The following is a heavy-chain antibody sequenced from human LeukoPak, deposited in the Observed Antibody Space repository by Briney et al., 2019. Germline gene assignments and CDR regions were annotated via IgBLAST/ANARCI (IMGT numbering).Heavy chain of an antibody. V-gene: IGHV3-23*01. D-gene: IGHD3-22*01. CDR1: GFTFSNYD. J-gene: IGHJ4*02. Sequence: GGSLRLSCAASGFTFSNYDTSWVRQAPGKGLEWVSGISGSGGSTYHADSVKGRFTISRDNSKNTLYLQMNSLRAEDTAVYYCAKELDSSGYFDYWGQGTLVTVSS. CDR3: AKELDSSGYFDY. CDR2: ISGSGGST.